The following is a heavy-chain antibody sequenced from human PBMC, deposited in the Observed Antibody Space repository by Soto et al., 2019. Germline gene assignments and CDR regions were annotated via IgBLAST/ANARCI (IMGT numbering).Heavy chain of an antibody. CDR3: ARDIRSASGVGSYGWFDP. CDR2: ISGSGTYT. CDR1: GFTFSSSA. Sequence: WGSLRLSCAASGFTFSSSAMGWVRQAPGKGLEWVSSISGSGTYTYYPGSVRGRFTVSRDNSKNTLYLQMNSLSAEDKALYYCARDIRSASGVGSYGWFDPWGHGTMITV. J-gene: IGHJ5*02. D-gene: IGHD1-26*01. V-gene: IGHV3-23*01.